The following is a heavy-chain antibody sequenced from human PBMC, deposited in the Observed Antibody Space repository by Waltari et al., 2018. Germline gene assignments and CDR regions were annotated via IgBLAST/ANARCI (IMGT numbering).Heavy chain of an antibody. CDR1: GFTFSDSY. CDR3: ARSVRSPGD. CDR2: ISESGSSP. V-gene: IGHV3-11*01. Sequence: QVQLVESGGGLVKPGGSLRLSCAASGFTFSDSYRSWIRQAPGKVLEWISYISESGSSPYYADSGKGRFTLSRDNAKNSVYLQMNSLRVEDTAVYYCARSVRSPGDWGQGTLVTVSS. J-gene: IGHJ4*02. D-gene: IGHD3-10*02.